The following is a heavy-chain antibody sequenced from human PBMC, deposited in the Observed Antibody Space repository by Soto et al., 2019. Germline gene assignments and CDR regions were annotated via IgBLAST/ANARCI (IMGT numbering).Heavy chain of an antibody. D-gene: IGHD5-18*01. CDR1: GFTFSSYG. CDR2: IWYDGSNK. V-gene: IGHV3-33*01. J-gene: IGHJ5*02. CDR3: AREGRGYSYGADFDG. Sequence: QVQLVESGGGVVQPGRSLRLSCAASGFTFSSYGMHWVRQAPGKGLEWVAVIWYDGSNKYYADSVKGRFTISRDNSKNTLYLQMNSLRAEDTAVYYCAREGRGYSYGADFDGWGQGTLVTVS.